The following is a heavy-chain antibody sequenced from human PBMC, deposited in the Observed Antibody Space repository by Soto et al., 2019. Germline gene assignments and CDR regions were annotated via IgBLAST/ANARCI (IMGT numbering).Heavy chain of an antibody. D-gene: IGHD6-19*01. Sequence: QVQLVQSGAEVKKPGASVKVSCKASGYTFTSYGISWVRQAPGQGLEWMGWISAYNGNTKSAQKLQGRVTLTTDTTTSTAYMELRSLRSDDTAEYYFARGFAVGLVDYWGQGTLVTVSS. V-gene: IGHV1-18*01. CDR1: GYTFTSYG. CDR3: ARGFAVGLVDY. CDR2: ISAYNGNT. J-gene: IGHJ4*02.